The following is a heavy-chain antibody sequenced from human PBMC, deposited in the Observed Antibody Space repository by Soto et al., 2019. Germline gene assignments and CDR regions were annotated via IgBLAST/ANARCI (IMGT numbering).Heavy chain of an antibody. CDR1: GFGFGSYA. V-gene: IGHV3-23*01. CDR3: ARTRGTHCSGGSCYYFDI. Sequence: AQLSESGGGLVRPGGSLRVSCAASGFGFGSYAMAWILQAPGKGLEWVSSISGRGLVTYYADSVRGRFAVSRDNSRNTLFLQMNSLRAEDTAVYYCARTRGTHCSGGSCYYFDIWGRGTLVSV. J-gene: IGHJ4*02. D-gene: IGHD2-15*01. CDR2: ISGRGLVT.